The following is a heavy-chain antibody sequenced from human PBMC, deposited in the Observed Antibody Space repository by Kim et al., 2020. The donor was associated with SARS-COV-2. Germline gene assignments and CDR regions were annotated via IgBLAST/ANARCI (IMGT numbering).Heavy chain of an antibody. D-gene: IGHD6-13*01. CDR2: ISSSSSYI. J-gene: IGHJ3*02. V-gene: IGHV3-21*01. CDR1: GFTFSSYS. CDR3: ARGCVWYSSSPEAFDI. Sequence: GGSLRLSCAASGFTFSSYSMNWVRQAPGKGLEWVSSISSSSSYIYYADSVKGRFTISRDNAKNSLYLQMNSLRAEDTAVYYCARGCVWYSSSPEAFDIWGQGTMVTVSS.